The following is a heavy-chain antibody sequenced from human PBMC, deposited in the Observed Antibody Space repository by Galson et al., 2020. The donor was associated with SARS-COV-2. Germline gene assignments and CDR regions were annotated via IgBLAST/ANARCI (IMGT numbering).Heavy chain of an antibody. Sequence: GESLKISCAASGFTFSSYGMHWVRQAPGKGLAWVAVIWYDGSNKYYADSVKGRFTISRDNSKNTLYLQMNSLRAEDTAVYYCARDTMAVVISFYGMDVWGQGTTVTVSS. CDR3: ARDTMAVVISFYGMDV. CDR1: GFTFSSYG. CDR2: IWYDGSNK. V-gene: IGHV3-33*01. D-gene: IGHD3-22*01. J-gene: IGHJ6*02.